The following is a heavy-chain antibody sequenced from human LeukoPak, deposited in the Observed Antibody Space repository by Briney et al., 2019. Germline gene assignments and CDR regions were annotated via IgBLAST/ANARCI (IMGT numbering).Heavy chain of an antibody. CDR1: GYTFTGYY. J-gene: IGHJ3*02. D-gene: IGHD1-26*01. CDR3: ARGGSYYQAGYAFDI. Sequence: ASVKVSCKASGYTFTGYYMHWVRQAPGQGLEWMGWINPNSGGTNYAQKFQGRVTMTRDTSISTAYMELSRLRSDDTAVYYCARGGSYYQAGYAFDIWGQGTMVTVSS. CDR2: INPNSGGT. V-gene: IGHV1-2*02.